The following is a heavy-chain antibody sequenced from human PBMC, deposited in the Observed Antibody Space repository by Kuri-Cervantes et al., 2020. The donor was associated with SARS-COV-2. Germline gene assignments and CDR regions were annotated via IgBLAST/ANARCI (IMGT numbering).Heavy chain of an antibody. D-gene: IGHD5-24*01. CDR2: IKSKTDGGTT. CDR3: ARHAAGWLQSFFDY. Sequence: LSLPCAASGFTFRNAWMSWVRQAPGKGLEWVGRIKSKTDGGTTDYAAPVKGRFTISRDDSKNTLYLQMNSLKTEDTAVYYCARHAAGWLQSFFDYWGQGTLVTVSS. J-gene: IGHJ4*02. CDR1: GFTFRNAW. V-gene: IGHV3-15*01.